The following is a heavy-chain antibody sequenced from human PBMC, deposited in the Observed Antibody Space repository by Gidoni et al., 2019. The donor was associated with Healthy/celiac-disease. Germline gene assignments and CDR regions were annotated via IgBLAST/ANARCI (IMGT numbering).Heavy chain of an antibody. Sequence: SLRLSCAASGFTFSNAWMSWVRQAPGKGLEWVGRIKSKTDGGTTDYAAPVKGRFTISRDDSKNTLYLQMNSLKTEDTAVYYCTTEGDSSGYYLSDYWGQGTLVTVSS. V-gene: IGHV3-15*01. CDR2: IKSKTDGGTT. CDR3: TTEGDSSGYYLSDY. J-gene: IGHJ4*02. D-gene: IGHD3-22*01. CDR1: GFTFSNAW.